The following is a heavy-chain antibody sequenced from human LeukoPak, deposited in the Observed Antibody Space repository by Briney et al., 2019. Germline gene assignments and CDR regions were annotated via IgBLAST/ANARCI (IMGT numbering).Heavy chain of an antibody. D-gene: IGHD3-22*01. CDR1: GFTVSSNY. CDR2: ICSGGST. CDR3: ARDSKHYYDSSGYPYY. J-gene: IGHJ4*02. Sequence: GGSLRLSCAASGFTVSSNYMSWVRQAPGKGLEWVSVICSGGSTYYADSVKGRFTISRDNSKNTLYLQMNSLRAEDTAVYYCARDSKHYYDSSGYPYYWGQGTLVTVSS. V-gene: IGHV3-66*01.